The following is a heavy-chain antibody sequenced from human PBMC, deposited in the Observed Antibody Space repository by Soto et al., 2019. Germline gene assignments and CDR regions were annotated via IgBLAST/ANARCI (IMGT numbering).Heavy chain of an antibody. V-gene: IGHV3-23*01. Sequence: PGGSLRLSCAASGFTFSSYAMSWVRQAPGKGLEWVSAISGSGGSTYYADSVKGRFTISRDNSKNTLYLQMNSLRAEDTAVYYCAKDDGITIFGVVINASDICGPGTMVTVSS. J-gene: IGHJ3*02. D-gene: IGHD3-3*01. CDR1: GFTFSSYA. CDR2: ISGSGGST. CDR3: AKDDGITIFGVVINASDI.